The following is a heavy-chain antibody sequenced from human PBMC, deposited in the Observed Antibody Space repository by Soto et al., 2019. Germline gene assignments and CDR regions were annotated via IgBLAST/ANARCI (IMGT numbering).Heavy chain of an antibody. Sequence: QVQLVQSGAEVKKPGSSVKVSCKASGGTFSSYTISWVRQAPGQGLEWMGRIIPILGIANYAQKLQGRVRITADKSTSTAYMGLSSLRCEDTAVYYCARDGTGSTTAAFDIWGQGTMVTVSS. CDR1: GGTFSSYT. CDR2: IIPILGIA. CDR3: ARDGTGSTTAAFDI. V-gene: IGHV1-69*08. J-gene: IGHJ3*02. D-gene: IGHD1-1*01.